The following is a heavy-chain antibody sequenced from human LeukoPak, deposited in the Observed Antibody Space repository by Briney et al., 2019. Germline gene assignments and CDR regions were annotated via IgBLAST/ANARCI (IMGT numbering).Heavy chain of an antibody. CDR2: ISGSGGST. V-gene: IGHV3-23*01. CDR3: AKDPGYYYDSSGYFDY. CDR1: GFTFSSYA. D-gene: IGHD3-22*01. J-gene: IGHJ4*02. Sequence: GASLRLSCAASGFTFSSYAMSGVRQAPGKGLEWVSSISGSGGSTYYADSVKGRFTISRDNSKNTLYLQMNSLRAEDTAVYYCAKDPGYYYDSSGYFDYWGQGTLVTVSS.